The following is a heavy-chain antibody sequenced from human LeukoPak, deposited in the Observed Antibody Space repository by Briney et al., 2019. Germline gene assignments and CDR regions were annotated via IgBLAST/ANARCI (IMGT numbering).Heavy chain of an antibody. Sequence: GGSLRLPCAASGFTFSSYAMSWVRQAPGKGLEWVSAISGSGGSTYYADSVKGRFTISRDNSKNTLYLQMNSLRAEDTAVYYCAKDRYDYYDSSGYYYGPHYYFDYWGQGTLVTVSS. D-gene: IGHD3-22*01. CDR2: ISGSGGST. CDR3: AKDRYDYYDSSGYYYGPHYYFDY. CDR1: GFTFSSYA. J-gene: IGHJ4*02. V-gene: IGHV3-23*01.